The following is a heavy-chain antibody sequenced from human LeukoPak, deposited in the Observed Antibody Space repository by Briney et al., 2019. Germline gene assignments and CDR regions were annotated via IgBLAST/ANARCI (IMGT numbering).Heavy chain of an antibody. CDR1: GYTFTNYW. D-gene: IGHD1-14*01. CDR3: AGIPHRYFHY. CDR2: IHPGDSDT. Sequence: KISCQGSGYTFTNYWIGWVRQMPGKGLEWMGIIHPGDSDTRYSPSFQGQVTISVDKSVSTAYLQWSSLKASDTAVYYCAGIPHRYFHYWGQGTLVTVSS. J-gene: IGHJ4*02. V-gene: IGHV5-51*01.